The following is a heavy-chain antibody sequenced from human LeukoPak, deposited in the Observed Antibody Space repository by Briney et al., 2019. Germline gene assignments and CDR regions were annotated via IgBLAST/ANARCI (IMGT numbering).Heavy chain of an antibody. V-gene: IGHV3-30*04. CDR3: ARDRWRGVSNPTLDY. J-gene: IGHJ4*02. CDR2: ISYDGSNK. Sequence: GGSLRLSCAASGFTFSSYAMHWVRQAPGKGLEWVAVISYDGSNKYYADSVMGRFTISRDNSKNTLYLQMNSLRAEDTAVYYCARDRWRGVSNPTLDYWGQGTLVTVSS. D-gene: IGHD3-10*01. CDR1: GFTFSSYA.